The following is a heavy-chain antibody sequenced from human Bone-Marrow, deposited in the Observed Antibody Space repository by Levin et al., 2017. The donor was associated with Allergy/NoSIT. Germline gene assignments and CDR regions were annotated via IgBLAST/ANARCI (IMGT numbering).Heavy chain of an antibody. CDR3: ARSTRRYCGGDCYSGFDY. J-gene: IGHJ4*02. V-gene: IGHV3-7*01. CDR1: GFTFSSYW. Sequence: PGGSLRLSCAASGFTFSSYWMSWVRQAPGKGLEWVANIKQDGSEKYYVDSVKGRFTISRDNAKNSLYLQMNSLRAEDTAVYYCARSTRRYCGGDCYSGFDYWGQGTLVTVSS. CDR2: IKQDGSEK. D-gene: IGHD2-21*02.